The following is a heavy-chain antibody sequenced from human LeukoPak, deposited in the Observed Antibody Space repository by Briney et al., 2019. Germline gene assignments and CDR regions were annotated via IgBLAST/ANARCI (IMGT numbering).Heavy chain of an antibody. J-gene: IGHJ4*02. CDR1: GFTFEAYA. Sequence: PGGSLRLSCVASGFTFEAYAMHWVRQAPGKGLEWVSGISWNSGSIGYADSVKGRFTISRDNAKNSLYVQMNSLRAEDMALYYCAKGGSYYELDYWGPRTLVTVSS. V-gene: IGHV3-9*03. D-gene: IGHD1-26*01. CDR3: AKGGSYYELDY. CDR2: ISWNSGSI.